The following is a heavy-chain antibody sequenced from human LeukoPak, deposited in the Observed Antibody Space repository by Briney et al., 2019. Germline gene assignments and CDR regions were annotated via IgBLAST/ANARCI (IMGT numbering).Heavy chain of an antibody. Sequence: SETLSLTCTVSGDSISPYYWGWIRQPPGKGLEWIGYIYYSGDTTYNPSLKSRVTMSVDTSTNQISLKLSSVTAADTAVYYCARDKQPADYWGQGALVTVSS. CDR1: GDSISPYY. CDR2: IYYSGDT. CDR3: ARDKQPADY. D-gene: IGHD2-2*01. J-gene: IGHJ4*02. V-gene: IGHV4-59*01.